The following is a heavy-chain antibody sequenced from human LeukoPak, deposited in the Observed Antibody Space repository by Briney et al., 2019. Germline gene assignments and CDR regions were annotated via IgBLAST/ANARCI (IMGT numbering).Heavy chain of an antibody. V-gene: IGHV1-46*01. Sequence: ASVKVSCKASGYTFTSYYMHWVRQAPGQGLEWMGIINPSGGSTSYAQKFQGRVTMTRNTSISTAYMELSSLRSEDTAVYYCARGLRAPYDFWSGYYKTYYYGMDVWGQGTTVTVSS. J-gene: IGHJ6*02. CDR2: INPSGGST. D-gene: IGHD3-3*01. CDR3: ARGLRAPYDFWSGYYKTYYYGMDV. CDR1: GYTFTSYY.